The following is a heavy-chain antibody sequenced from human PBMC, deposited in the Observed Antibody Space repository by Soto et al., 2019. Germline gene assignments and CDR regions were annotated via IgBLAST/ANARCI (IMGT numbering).Heavy chain of an antibody. D-gene: IGHD3-10*01. CDR3: ARLYGSGQWNWFDP. V-gene: IGHV5-51*01. CDR2: IYPGDSRT. CDR1: GYNFNTYW. J-gene: IGHJ5*02. Sequence: GESLKISCKDSGYNFNTYWIAWVRQMPGKGLEWMGIIYPGDSRTTYSPSFQGQVIISADKSISTAYLQWSSLKASDSAMYYCARLYGSGQWNWFDPWGQGTLVTVSS.